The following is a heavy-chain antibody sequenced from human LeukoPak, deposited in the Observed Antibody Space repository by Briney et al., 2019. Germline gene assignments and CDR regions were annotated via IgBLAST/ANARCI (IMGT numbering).Heavy chain of an antibody. J-gene: IGHJ4*02. D-gene: IGHD6-13*01. Sequence: AGGSLRLSCAASGFTFTSYAMTWVRQAPGKGLEWVSAISGSGVSIFYADSVKGRFTISRDNSKNTLYLQLNSLRAEDTAIYYCAKDPIAAAGNYFDYWGQGTLVTVSS. CDR1: GFTFTSYA. CDR2: ISGSGVSI. V-gene: IGHV3-23*01. CDR3: AKDPIAAAGNYFDY.